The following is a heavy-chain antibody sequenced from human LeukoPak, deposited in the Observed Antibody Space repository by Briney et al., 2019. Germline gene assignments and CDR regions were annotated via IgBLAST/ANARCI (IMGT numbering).Heavy chain of an antibody. CDR3: AREDTAMVTEDDY. CDR1: GYTFTDYY. CDR2: INPNSGGT. J-gene: IGHJ4*02. Sequence: ASVTVSCKASGYTFTDYYMHWVRQAPGQGREGMGWINPNSGGTNYAQKFQGRVTITRDTSISTAYMELSRLRSGDTAVYYCAREDTAMVTEDDYWGQGTLVTVSS. V-gene: IGHV1-2*02. D-gene: IGHD5-18*01.